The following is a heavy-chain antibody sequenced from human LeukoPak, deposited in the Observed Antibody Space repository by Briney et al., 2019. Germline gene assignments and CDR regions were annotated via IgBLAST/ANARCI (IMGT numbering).Heavy chain of an antibody. J-gene: IGHJ6*04. V-gene: IGHV4-30-2*01. Sequence: SETLSLTCAVSGGSITSGGYSWGWIRQPPGKGLEWIGYIYHSGSTHYNPSLKSRLTISVDRSKNQFSLKLSSVTAADTAVYYCARAVGYCTSTSCSNLILDVWGKGTTVTVSS. CDR3: ARAVGYCTSTSCSNLILDV. D-gene: IGHD2-2*01. CDR1: GGSITSGGYS. CDR2: IYHSGST.